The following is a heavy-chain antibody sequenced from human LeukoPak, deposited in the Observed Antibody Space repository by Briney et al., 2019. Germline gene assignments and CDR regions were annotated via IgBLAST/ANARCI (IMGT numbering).Heavy chain of an antibody. D-gene: IGHD3-10*01. CDR3: ARDRIDYGSGSYYFDY. J-gene: IGHJ4*02. V-gene: IGHV4-4*07. CDR2: IYTSGST. CDR1: GGSISSYY. Sequence: SETLSLTCTVSGGSISSYYWSWIRQPAGKGLEWIGRIYTSGSTNYNPSLKSRVTMSVDTSKNQFSLKLSSVTAADTVVYYCARDRIDYGSGSYYFDYWGQGTLVTVSS.